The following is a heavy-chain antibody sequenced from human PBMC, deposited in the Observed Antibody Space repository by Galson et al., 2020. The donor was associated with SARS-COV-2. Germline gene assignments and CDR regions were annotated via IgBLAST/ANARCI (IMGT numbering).Heavy chain of an antibody. D-gene: IGHD3-22*01. J-gene: IGHJ3*02. CDR2: ISAYNGNT. V-gene: IGHV1-18*01. CDR3: ARDDETSGYLSLDAFDI. Sequence: ASVKVSCKASGYTFTSYGISWVRQAPGQGLEWMGWISAYNGNTNYAQKLQGRVTMTTDTSASTAYMELRSLRSDDTAVYYCARDDETSGYLSLDAFDIWGQGTMVTVSS. CDR1: GYTFTSYG.